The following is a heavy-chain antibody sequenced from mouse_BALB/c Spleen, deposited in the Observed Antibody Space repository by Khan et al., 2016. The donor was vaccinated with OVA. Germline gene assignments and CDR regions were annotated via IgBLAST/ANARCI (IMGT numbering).Heavy chain of an antibody. J-gene: IGHJ3*01. D-gene: IGHD2-14*01. V-gene: IGHV1-7*01. Sequence: QVQLQQSGAELAKPGASVKMSCKASGYTFTTYWMHWVKQRPGQGLEWIGYINPSTGYTEYNQKFKDKATLTADKSSSTAYMQLSSLTSEDSAVYYCTRLCTTRGWFANWGQGTLVTVSA. CDR1: GYTFTTYW. CDR2: INPSTGYT. CDR3: TRLCTTRGWFAN.